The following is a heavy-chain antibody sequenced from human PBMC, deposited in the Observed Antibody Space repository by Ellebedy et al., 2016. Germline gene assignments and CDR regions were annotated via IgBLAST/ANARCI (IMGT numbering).Heavy chain of an antibody. J-gene: IGHJ4*02. D-gene: IGHD2-15*01. CDR1: GFTFSNYA. Sequence: GESLKISXAASGFTFSNYAIHWVRQAPGQGLEWVALISYDGSAEYYAGSAKGRFTISRDNSKNTLYLQMNSLRAEDTAVYYCAKAGQIGYCSGGSCYPPVDWGQGTLVTVSS. V-gene: IGHV3-30*18. CDR3: AKAGQIGYCSGGSCYPPVD. CDR2: ISYDGSAE.